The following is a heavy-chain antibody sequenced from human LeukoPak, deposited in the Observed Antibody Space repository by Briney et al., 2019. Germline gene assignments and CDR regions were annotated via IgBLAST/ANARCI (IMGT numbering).Heavy chain of an antibody. D-gene: IGHD3-9*01. CDR3: ASFETPRGY. J-gene: IGHJ4*02. V-gene: IGHV4-34*01. Sequence: SETLSLTCAVYGGSFSGYYWSWIRQPPGKGLEWIGEINHSGSTNYNPSLKSRVTISVDTSKNQFSLKLSPVTAADTAVYYCASFETPRGYWGQGTLVTVSS. CDR1: GGSFSGYY. CDR2: INHSGST.